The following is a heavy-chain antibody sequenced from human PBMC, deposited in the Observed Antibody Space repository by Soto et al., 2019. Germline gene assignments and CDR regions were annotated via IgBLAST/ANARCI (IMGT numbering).Heavy chain of an antibody. Sequence: QVQLQQWGAGLLKPSETLSLTCAVYGGSFSGYYWSWIRQPPGKGLEWIGEINHSGSTNYNPSLKSRGTISVDTSKNQFSLKLSSVTAADTAVYYCARGTMDFWSGYPRFDPWGQGTLVTVSS. CDR3: ARGTMDFWSGYPRFDP. CDR2: INHSGST. CDR1: GGSFSGYY. D-gene: IGHD3-3*01. J-gene: IGHJ5*02. V-gene: IGHV4-34*01.